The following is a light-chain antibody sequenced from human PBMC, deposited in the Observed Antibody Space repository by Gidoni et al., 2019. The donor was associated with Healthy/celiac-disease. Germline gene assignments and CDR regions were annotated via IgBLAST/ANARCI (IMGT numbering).Light chain of an antibody. CDR2: GAS. Sequence: EIVMTQSPATLSVSPGERATLSCRASQSVSSNLAWYQQKPVQAPRLLIYGASTRATGIPARFSGSGSGTEFTLNISSLQSEEFAVYYCQQYNNWPPRTFGQGTKLEIK. CDR3: QQYNNWPPRT. J-gene: IGKJ1*01. CDR1: QSVSSN. V-gene: IGKV3-15*01.